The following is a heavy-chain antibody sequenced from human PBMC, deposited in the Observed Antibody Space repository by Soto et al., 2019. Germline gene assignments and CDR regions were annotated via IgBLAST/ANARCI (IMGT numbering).Heavy chain of an antibody. CDR1: GFTFSSYA. D-gene: IGHD6-19*01. CDR3: AKDPYSSGWYLS. V-gene: IGHV3-23*01. Sequence: EVQLLESGGGLVQPGGSLRLSCAASGFTFSSYAMSWVRQAPGKGLEWASAISGSGGSTYYADSVKGRFTISRDNSKNTLYLQMNSLRAEDTAVYYCAKDPYSSGWYLSWGQGTLVTVSS. J-gene: IGHJ5*02. CDR2: ISGSGGST.